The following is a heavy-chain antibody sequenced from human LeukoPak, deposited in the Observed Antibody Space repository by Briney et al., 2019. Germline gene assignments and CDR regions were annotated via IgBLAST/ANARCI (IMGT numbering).Heavy chain of an antibody. CDR3: AKDVCSSTSCYSDY. CDR2: IRYDGSNK. D-gene: IGHD2-2*01. V-gene: IGHV3-30*02. Sequence: GGSLRLSCAASGFTFSSYGMHWVRQAPGKGLEWVAFIRYDGSNKYYADSVKGRFTISRDNSKNTLYLQMNSLRAEDTAVYYCAKDVCSSTSCYSDYWGQEPLVTVSS. CDR1: GFTFSSYG. J-gene: IGHJ4*02.